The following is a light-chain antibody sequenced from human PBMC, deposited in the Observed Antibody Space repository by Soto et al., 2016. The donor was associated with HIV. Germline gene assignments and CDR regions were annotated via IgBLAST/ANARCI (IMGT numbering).Light chain of an antibody. CDR2: VAS. V-gene: IGKV2-28*01. CDR3: MQALQTPRT. Sequence: DIAMTQSPLSLPVTPGEPASISCRSSQSLLHSNGYNYLDWYLQKPGQSPQLLIYVASNRASGVPDRFSGSGSGTDFTLKISRVEAEDVGVYYCMQALQTPRTFGPGTKVDIK. CDR1: QSLLHSNGYNY. J-gene: IGKJ3*01.